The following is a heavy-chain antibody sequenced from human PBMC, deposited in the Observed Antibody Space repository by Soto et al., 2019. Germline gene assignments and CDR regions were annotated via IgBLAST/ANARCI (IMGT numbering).Heavy chain of an antibody. V-gene: IGHV4-34*01. D-gene: IGHD4-4*01. CDR2: INHSGST. CDR1: GGSFSGYY. CDR3: ARWRGWETVNTYYYYYGMDV. Sequence: PSETLSLTCAVYGGSFSGYYWSWIRQPPGKGLEWIGEINHSGSTNYNPSLKSRVTISVDTSKNQFSLKLSSVTAADTAVYYCARWRGWETVNTYYYYYGMDVWGQGTTVTVSS. J-gene: IGHJ6*02.